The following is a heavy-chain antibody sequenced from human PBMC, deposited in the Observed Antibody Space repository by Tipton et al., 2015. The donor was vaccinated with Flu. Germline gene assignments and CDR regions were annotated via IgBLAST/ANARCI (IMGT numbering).Heavy chain of an antibody. CDR2: INQGGSEK. D-gene: IGHD4-11*01. Sequence: SLRLSCAASGFTFSTYWMGWVRQAPGKGLEWVANINQGGSEKYYVDSVKGRFTISRDNAKNSLHLQMNSLRAEDTAVYHCARDIGDTNYILDYWGQGTLVTVSS. CDR3: ARDIGDTNYILDY. V-gene: IGHV3-7*01. J-gene: IGHJ4*02. CDR1: GFTFSTYW.